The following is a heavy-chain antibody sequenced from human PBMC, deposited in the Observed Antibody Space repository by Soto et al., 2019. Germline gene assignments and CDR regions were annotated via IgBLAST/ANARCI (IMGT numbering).Heavy chain of an antibody. CDR3: ARGDSSDPLHY. V-gene: IGHV3-33*08. CDR2: IWYDGSNQ. J-gene: IGHJ4*02. CDR1: GVTLCSHG. D-gene: IGHD6-25*01. Sequence: GGSMRLSCAASGVTLCSHGVYWVRQAPGKGLEWVALIWYDGSNQYYADSVKGRFTISRDNSKSTLFLQMDSLRAEDTAVYYCARGDSSDPLHYWGQGTLVTVSS.